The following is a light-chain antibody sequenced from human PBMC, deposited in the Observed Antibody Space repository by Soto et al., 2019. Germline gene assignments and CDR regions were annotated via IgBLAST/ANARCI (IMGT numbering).Light chain of an antibody. Sequence: EIVMTQSTATLSVSPGERATLSCRASQSVSSNLAWYQQKPVQAPRLLIYGASTRATGIPARFSGSGSGTEFTLTISSLQYEDFAVYYCQQYNNWPPRGTFGQGTKVEIK. CDR2: GAS. J-gene: IGKJ1*01. CDR1: QSVSSN. CDR3: QQYNNWPPRGT. V-gene: IGKV3-15*01.